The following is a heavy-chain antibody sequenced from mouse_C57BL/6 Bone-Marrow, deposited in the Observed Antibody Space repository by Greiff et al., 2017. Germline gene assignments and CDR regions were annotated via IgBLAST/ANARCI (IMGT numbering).Heavy chain of an antibody. CDR1: GYAFTNYL. J-gene: IGHJ2*01. CDR2: INPGSGGT. V-gene: IGHV1-54*01. Sequence: QVQLQQSGAELVRPGTSVKVSCKASGYAFTNYLIAWVKQRPGQGLEWIGVINPGSGGTNYTEKFKGKATLTADKSSSTAYMQLSSLTSEDSAVYFCARLIYYDYDYFDYWGQGTTLTVSS. CDR3: ARLIYYDYDYFDY. D-gene: IGHD2-4*01.